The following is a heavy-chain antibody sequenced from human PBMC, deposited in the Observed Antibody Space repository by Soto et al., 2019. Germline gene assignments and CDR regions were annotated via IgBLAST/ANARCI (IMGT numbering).Heavy chain of an antibody. CDR3: ARGLHSSGWYYYYYYGMDV. J-gene: IGHJ6*02. CDR1: GFTFSSYS. CDR2: ISSSSSTI. V-gene: IGHV3-48*02. D-gene: IGHD6-19*01. Sequence: GGSLRLSCAASGFTFSSYSMNWVRQAPGKGLEWVSYISSSSSTIYYADSVKGRFTISRDNAKNSLYLQMNSLRDEDTAVYYCARGLHSSGWYYYYYYGMDVWGQGTTVTVSS.